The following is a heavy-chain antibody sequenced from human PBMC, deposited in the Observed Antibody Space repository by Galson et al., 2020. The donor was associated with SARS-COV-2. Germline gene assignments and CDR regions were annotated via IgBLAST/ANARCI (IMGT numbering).Heavy chain of an antibody. Sequence: GESLKISCAASGFPFSGSTIDWVRQASGKGLEWIGHIRSKANSYATGYAASVKGRFIISRDDSISTAYLQMNSLKSEDTAVYYCASPPGGGPWGQGTLVTVSS. J-gene: IGHJ5*02. V-gene: IGHV3-73*01. CDR3: ASPPGGGP. D-gene: IGHD3-16*01. CDR1: GFPFSGST. CDR2: IRSKANSYAT.